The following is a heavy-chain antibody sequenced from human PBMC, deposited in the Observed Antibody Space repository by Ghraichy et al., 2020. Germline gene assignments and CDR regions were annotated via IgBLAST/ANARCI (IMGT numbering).Heavy chain of an antibody. Sequence: GGSLRLSCAASGFTFSSNAMHWVRQAPGKGLEWVAQIWYDGSNKYYADSVKGRFTISRDQSKNTLDLQMNSLRVEDTAVYYCARDGQQLAQYAFDIWCQGTMVTVSA. CDR3: ARDGQQLAQYAFDI. J-gene: IGHJ3*02. CDR1: GFTFSSNA. D-gene: IGHD6-13*01. V-gene: IGHV3-33*01. CDR2: IWYDGSNK.